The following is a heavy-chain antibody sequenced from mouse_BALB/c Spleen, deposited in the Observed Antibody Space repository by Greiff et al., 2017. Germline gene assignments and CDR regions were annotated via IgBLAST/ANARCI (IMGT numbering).Heavy chain of an antibody. Sequence: VQRVESGAELAKPGASVKMSCKASGYTFTSYWMHWVKQRPGQGLEWIGYINPSTGYTEYNQKFKDKATLTADKSSSTAYMQLSSLTSEDSAVYYCARAGAARAPLYFDYWGQGTTRTVSS. CDR2: INPSTGYT. CDR3: ARAGAARAPLYFDY. J-gene: IGHJ2*01. D-gene: IGHD3-1*01. CDR1: GYTFTSYW. V-gene: IGHV1-7*01.